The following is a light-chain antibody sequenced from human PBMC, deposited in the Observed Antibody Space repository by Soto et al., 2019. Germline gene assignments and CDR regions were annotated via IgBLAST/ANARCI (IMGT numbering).Light chain of an antibody. V-gene: IGLV3-1*01. CDR3: QAWDSSTAV. Sequence: SYELTQPPSVSVSPGQTASNTCSGDKLGDKYACWYQQKPGQSPVLVIYQDSKRPSGIPERFSGSNSGNTATLTISGTQAMDEADYYCQAWDSSTAVFGTGTKLTVL. J-gene: IGLJ1*01. CDR2: QDS. CDR1: KLGDKY.